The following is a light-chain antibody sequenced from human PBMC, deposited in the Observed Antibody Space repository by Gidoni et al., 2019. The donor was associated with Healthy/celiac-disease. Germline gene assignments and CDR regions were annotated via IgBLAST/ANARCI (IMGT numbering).Light chain of an antibody. J-gene: IGKJ1*01. CDR3: QQYYSNPLT. CDR2: WAS. CDR1: QSVLYSSNNKNY. Sequence: DILMTQSPDSLAVSLCERATLNFKSSQSVLYSSNNKNYLAWYQQKPGQPPKLLIYWASTRETGVPDRFSGSGSGTDFTLTISSLQAEDVAVYYCQQYYSNPLTFGQGTKVEIK. V-gene: IGKV4-1*01.